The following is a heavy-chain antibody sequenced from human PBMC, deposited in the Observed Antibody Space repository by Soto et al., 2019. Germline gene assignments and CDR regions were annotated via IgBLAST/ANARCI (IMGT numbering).Heavy chain of an antibody. CDR1: GYAFTCYA. V-gene: IGHV1-18*01. J-gene: IGHJ6*03. CDR2: ISAYNGNT. D-gene: IGHD4-17*01. CDR3: ARDNPPTVTTYYYYMDV. Sequence: GASVKLCSKECGYAFTCYARRWLRQATGQRLEWMGWISAYNGNTNYAQKLQGRVTMTTDTSTSTAYMELRSLRSDDTAVYYCARDNPPTVTTYYYYMDVWGKGTTVTVSS.